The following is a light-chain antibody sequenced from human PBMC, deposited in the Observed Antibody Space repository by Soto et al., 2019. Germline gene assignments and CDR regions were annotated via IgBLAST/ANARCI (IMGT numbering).Light chain of an antibody. Sequence: EIVLTQSPATLSLSPGERATLSCRASQSVSSNLAWYQQKPGQAPRLLIYGASTRATGIPARFSGSGSETDFTLTISRLEPEDFALYYCQQYGSSAPITFGQGTRLEIK. CDR3: QQYGSSAPIT. CDR2: GAS. CDR1: QSVSSN. V-gene: IGKV3-20*01. J-gene: IGKJ5*01.